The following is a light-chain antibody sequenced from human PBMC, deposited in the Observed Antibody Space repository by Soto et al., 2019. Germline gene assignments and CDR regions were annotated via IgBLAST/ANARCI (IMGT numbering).Light chain of an antibody. CDR2: SNN. J-gene: IGLJ7*01. CDR3: AAWDDSLNGAV. V-gene: IGLV1-44*01. Sequence: QLVLTQPPSASGTPGQRVTISCSGSSSNIGRNTVNWYQQVPGTAPKLLIHSNNQRPSGVPDRISGSKSGTSASLAISGLQSEDEADYYCAAWDDSLNGAVFGGGTQLTVL. CDR1: SSNIGRNT.